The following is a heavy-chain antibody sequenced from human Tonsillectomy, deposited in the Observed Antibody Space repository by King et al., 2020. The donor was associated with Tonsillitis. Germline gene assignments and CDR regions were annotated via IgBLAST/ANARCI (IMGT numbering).Heavy chain of an antibody. CDR2: IYSGGTT. CDR3: ARDSWEGYYGMDV. D-gene: IGHD1-26*01. J-gene: IGHJ6*04. V-gene: IGHV3-53*01. Sequence: VQLVESGGGLIQPGGSLRLSCAASGFTVYSNFMSWVRQAPGKGLEWVSIIYSGGTTYYADSVRGRFTISRDNSKNTLYLQMNSLRAGDTAVYYCARDSWEGYYGMDVWGKGTTVTVSS. CDR1: GFTVYSNF.